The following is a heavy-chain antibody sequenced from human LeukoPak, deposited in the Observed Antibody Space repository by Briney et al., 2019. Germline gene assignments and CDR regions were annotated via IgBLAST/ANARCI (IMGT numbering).Heavy chain of an antibody. V-gene: IGHV3-53*01. CDR3: ASGGMGARKFYSDPFHY. D-gene: IGHD2-15*01. CDR2: LYSGGST. Sequence: SGGSLRLSCAASGYSVSANYMSWVRQAPEKGLEWVSILYSGGSTYYAHSVKGRFTISRDDSKNTLYLQMNSLRAEDTAVYYCASGGMGARKFYSDPFHYWGQGTLVTVSS. CDR1: GYSVSANY. J-gene: IGHJ4*02.